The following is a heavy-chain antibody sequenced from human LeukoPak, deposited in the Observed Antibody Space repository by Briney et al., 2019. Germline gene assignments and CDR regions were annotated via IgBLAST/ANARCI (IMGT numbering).Heavy chain of an antibody. CDR2: IIPILGIA. CDR3: AKVAQSLFDR. Sequence: ASVKVSFKASGASFSIYAISWGRQAPGQGLEWMGRIIPILGIANYAQKFQGRVTITADKSTSTVYLELSSLRSGDTAVYYCAKVAQSLFDRWGQGTLVTVSS. CDR1: GASFSIYA. V-gene: IGHV1-69*04. D-gene: IGHD2-15*01. J-gene: IGHJ5*02.